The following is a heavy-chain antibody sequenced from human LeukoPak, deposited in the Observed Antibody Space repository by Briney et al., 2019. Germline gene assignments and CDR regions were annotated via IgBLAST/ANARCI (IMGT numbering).Heavy chain of an antibody. V-gene: IGHV4-39*01. D-gene: IGHD3-22*01. CDR2: IYYSGST. J-gene: IGHJ1*01. CDR3: ARTVSGYPPSAEYFQH. Sequence: TETLSLTCTVSGGSISSSRYYWGWIRQPPGKGLEWIGSIYYSGSTYYNPSLKSRVPISVDTSKNQFSLKLSSVTAADTAVYYCARTVSGYPPSAEYFQHWGQGTLVTVSS. CDR1: GGSISSSRYY.